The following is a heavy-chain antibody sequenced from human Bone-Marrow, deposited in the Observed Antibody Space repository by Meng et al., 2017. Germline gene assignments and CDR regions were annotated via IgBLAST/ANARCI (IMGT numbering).Heavy chain of an antibody. D-gene: IGHD1-14*01. V-gene: IGHV3-11*01. Sequence: QVHLVESGGGLVTHGGSLRLSCAASGFTFRDNGMSWIRQAPGKGLDWVSYISSSGDTMHYADSVKGRFTISRDNAKNSLYLQMNSLRAEDTAVYYCARNHADFWGQGILVTVSS. CDR2: ISSSGDTM. CDR3: ARNHADF. J-gene: IGHJ4*02. CDR1: GFTFRDNG.